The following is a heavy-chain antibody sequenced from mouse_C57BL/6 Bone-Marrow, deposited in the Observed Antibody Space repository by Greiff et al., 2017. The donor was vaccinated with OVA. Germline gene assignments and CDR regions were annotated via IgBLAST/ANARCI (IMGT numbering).Heavy chain of an antibody. CDR2: IGPGSGST. CDR1: GYTFTDYY. Sequence: QVQLQPSGAALVKPGASVTISCKASGYTFTDYYINWVKQRPGQGLEWLGKIGPGSGSTYYNEKFKGKATLTADKSSSTAYMQLSSLTSEDSAVYFCAKDYYGSSYVAYWGQGTLVTVSA. D-gene: IGHD1-1*01. CDR3: AKDYYGSSYVAY. V-gene: IGHV1-77*01. J-gene: IGHJ3*01.